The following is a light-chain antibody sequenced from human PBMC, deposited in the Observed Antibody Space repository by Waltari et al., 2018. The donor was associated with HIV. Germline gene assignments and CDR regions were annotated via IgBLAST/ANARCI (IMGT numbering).Light chain of an antibody. CDR1: SSDVGGYDY. V-gene: IGLV2-14*03. CDR3: SSSASSLTLV. CDR2: DVI. Sequence: QSALTQPASVSGSPGQSITISCSGTSSDVGGYDYVSWYQHRPGKAPKLIIYDVINRPSGVSNRFSGSKSGNTASLTISGLQAEDEADYYCSSSASSLTLVFGGGTKLTVL. J-gene: IGLJ3*02.